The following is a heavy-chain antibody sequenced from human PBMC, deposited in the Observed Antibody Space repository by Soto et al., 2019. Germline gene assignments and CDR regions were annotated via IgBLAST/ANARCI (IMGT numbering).Heavy chain of an antibody. CDR2: IIPMFPTT. J-gene: IGHJ4*02. V-gene: IGHV1-69*01. CDR1: GDTFGRNA. D-gene: IGHD2-21*01. Sequence: QVQLVQSGAEVTRPGSSVRVSCKASGDTFGRNAIHWVRQAPGQGLEWMGGIIPMFPTTNYAQKFKGRLTIYADESTGTAYMEMTSLTSEDTAVYYCTKDGDSADYGYWGQGTLVTVSS. CDR3: TKDGDSADYGY.